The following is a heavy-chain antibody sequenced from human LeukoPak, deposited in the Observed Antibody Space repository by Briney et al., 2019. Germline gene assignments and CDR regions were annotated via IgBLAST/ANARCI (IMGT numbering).Heavy chain of an antibody. CDR1: GYTFTSYD. CDR2: MNPHSGNT. V-gene: IGHV1-8*01. J-gene: IGHJ5*02. CDR3: ARGRSPPAAAESLFDP. D-gene: IGHD6-13*01. Sequence: ASVKVSCKASGYTFTSYDINWVRPATGQGLEWMGWMNPHSGNTSYAQKFQGRFTMTRNTSITTAYMELSSLRSEDTAVYYCARGRSPPAAAESLFDPWGQGTLVTVSS.